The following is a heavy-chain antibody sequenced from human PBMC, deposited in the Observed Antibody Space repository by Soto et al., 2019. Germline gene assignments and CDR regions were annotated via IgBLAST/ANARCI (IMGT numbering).Heavy chain of an antibody. J-gene: IGHJ6*02. D-gene: IGHD6-13*01. CDR1: GGSISSSNW. CDR2: IYHSGST. CDR3: ARDPRIAAAGTLAYYYYGMDV. V-gene: IGHV4-4*02. Sequence: PSETLSLTCAVSGGSISSSNWWSWVRQPPGKGLEWIGEIYHSGSTNYNPSLKSRVTISVDKSKNQFSLKLSSVTAADTAVYYCARDPRIAAAGTLAYYYYGMDVWGQGTTVTVSS.